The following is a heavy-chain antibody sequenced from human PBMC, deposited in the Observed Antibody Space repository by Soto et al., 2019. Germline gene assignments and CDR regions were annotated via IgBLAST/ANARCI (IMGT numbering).Heavy chain of an antibody. V-gene: IGHV3-21*01. Sequence: GGSLRLSCAASGFTFSSYSMNWVRQAPGKGLEWVSSISSSSSYIYYADSVKGRFTISRDNAKNSLYLQMNSLRAEDTAVYYCARDRVDYYGSGSYYTFDYWGQGTLVTVSS. CDR3: ARDRVDYYGSGSYYTFDY. CDR2: ISSSSSYI. J-gene: IGHJ4*02. D-gene: IGHD3-10*01. CDR1: GFTFSSYS.